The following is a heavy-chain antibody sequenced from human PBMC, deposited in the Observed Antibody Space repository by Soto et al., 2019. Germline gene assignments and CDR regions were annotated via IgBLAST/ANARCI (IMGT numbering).Heavy chain of an antibody. CDR2: IYYIGST. Sequence: SETLSLTCTVSGGSISSGDYYWSWIRQPPGKGLEWIWYIYYIGSTNYNPSLKSRVTISVDSSKNQFSLKLSSVTAADTAVYYCARLLFGAANWFDPWGQGTLVTVSS. CDR1: GGSISSGDYY. D-gene: IGHD3-10*01. CDR3: ARLLFGAANWFDP. V-gene: IGHV4-61*08. J-gene: IGHJ5*02.